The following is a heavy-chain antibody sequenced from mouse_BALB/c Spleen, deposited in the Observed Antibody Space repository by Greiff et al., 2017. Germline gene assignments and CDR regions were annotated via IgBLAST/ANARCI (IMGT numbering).Heavy chain of an antibody. CDR2: IYPGNSDT. J-gene: IGHJ2*01. V-gene: IGHV1-5*01. Sequence: EVQLQQSGTVLARPGASVKMSCKASGYSFTSYWMHWVKQRPGQGLEWIGAIYPGNSDTSYNQKFKGKAKLTAVTSASTAYMELSSLTNEDSAVYYCTTPLYYGYFDYWGQGTTLTVSS. CDR1: GYSFTSYW. CDR3: TTPLYYGYFDY. D-gene: IGHD1-1*01.